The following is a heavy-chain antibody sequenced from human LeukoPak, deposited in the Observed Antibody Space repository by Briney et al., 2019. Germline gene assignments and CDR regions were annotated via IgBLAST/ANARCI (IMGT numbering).Heavy chain of an antibody. D-gene: IGHD3-10*01. CDR2: INHSGST. V-gene: IGHV4-34*01. CDR3: ARGLWFGELLFDP. Sequence: PSETLSLTCAVYGGSFSGYYWSWIRQPPGKGLEWIGEINHSGSTNYNPSLKSRVTISVDTSKNQFSLKLSSVTAADTAMYYCARGLWFGELLFDPWGQGTLVTVSS. CDR1: GGSFSGYY. J-gene: IGHJ5*02.